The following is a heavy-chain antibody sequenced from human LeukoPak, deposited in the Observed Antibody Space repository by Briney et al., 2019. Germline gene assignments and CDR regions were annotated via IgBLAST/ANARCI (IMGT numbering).Heavy chain of an antibody. V-gene: IGHV3-30-3*01. CDR3: ARDHRSNSAYYYYGMDV. D-gene: IGHD4-11*01. CDR2: ISYDGSNK. J-gene: IGHJ6*02. Sequence: GGSLRLSCAASGFTFSSYAMHWVRQAPGKGLEWVAVISYDGSNKYYADSVKGRFTISRDNSKNTLYLQMSSLRAEDTAVYYCARDHRSNSAYYYYGMDVWGQGTTVTVSS. CDR1: GFTFSSYA.